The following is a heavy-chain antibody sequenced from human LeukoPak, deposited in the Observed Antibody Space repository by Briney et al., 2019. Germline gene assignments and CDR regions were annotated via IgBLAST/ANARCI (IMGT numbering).Heavy chain of an antibody. Sequence: GGSLRLSCAASGFTFSSHAMNWVRQAPGKGLEWVSGIYGNAGRTFYADSVKGRFTMTRDNSKNTLYLQMDSLRAEDTAMYYCARARSDNYYSGVNYWGQGTLVTVSS. D-gene: IGHD3-22*01. CDR1: GFTFSSHA. J-gene: IGHJ4*02. V-gene: IGHV3-23*01. CDR3: ARARSDNYYSGVNY. CDR2: IYGNAGRT.